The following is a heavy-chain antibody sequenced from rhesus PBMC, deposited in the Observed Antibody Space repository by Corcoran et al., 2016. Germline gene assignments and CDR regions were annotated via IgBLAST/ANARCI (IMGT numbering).Heavy chain of an antibody. V-gene: IGHV3S5*01. CDR2: INSVGGST. J-gene: IGHJ3*01. CDR1: GFTFSSYG. CDR3: AKALPTYYNFWTGPFDF. D-gene: IGHD3-3*01. Sequence: EVQLVETGGGLVQPGGSLKLSCAASGFTFSSYGMSWVRQAPGKGLELVSAINSVGGSTYYADSVKGRFTISRDNSKNTLSLQMNSLRAEDTAVYYCAKALPTYYNFWTGPFDFWGQGLRVTVSS.